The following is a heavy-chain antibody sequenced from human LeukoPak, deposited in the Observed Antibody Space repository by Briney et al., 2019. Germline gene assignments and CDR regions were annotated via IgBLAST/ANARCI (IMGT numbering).Heavy chain of an antibody. CDR3: ASGYYDSSGYYAFDI. V-gene: IGHV4-34*01. Sequence: SETLSLTCAVYGGSFSGYYWSWIRQPPGKGLEWIGEINHSGSTNYNPSLKSRVTISVDTSKNQFSLKLSSVTAADTAVYYCASGYYDSSGYYAFDIWGQGTMVTVSS. D-gene: IGHD3-22*01. CDR1: GGSFSGYY. J-gene: IGHJ3*02. CDR2: INHSGST.